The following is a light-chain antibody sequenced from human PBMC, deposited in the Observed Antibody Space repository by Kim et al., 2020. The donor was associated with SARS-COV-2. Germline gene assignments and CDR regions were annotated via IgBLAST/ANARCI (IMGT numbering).Light chain of an antibody. Sequence: APGKTARIPCGGNNIGSKSVLWYQQEPGQAPVLVIYYDSDRPSGIPERFSGSNCGNTATLTIRRVEAGDEADYYCQVWDSSSDHRVFGGGTQLTVL. CDR1: NIGSKS. V-gene: IGLV3-21*04. CDR2: YDS. CDR3: QVWDSSSDHRV. J-gene: IGLJ3*02.